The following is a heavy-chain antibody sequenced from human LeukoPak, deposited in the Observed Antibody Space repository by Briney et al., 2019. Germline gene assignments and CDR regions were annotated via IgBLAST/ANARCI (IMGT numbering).Heavy chain of an antibody. CDR2: IRYDGSNK. V-gene: IGHV3-30*02. J-gene: IGHJ3*02. Sequence: GGSLRLSCAASGFTFSSYGMHWVRQAPGKGLEWVAFIRYDGSNKYYADSAKGRFTISRDNSKNTLYLQMNSLRAEDTAMYYCAKYCGGDCYSPDAFDIWGQGTLVTVSS. CDR1: GFTFSSYG. D-gene: IGHD2-21*02. CDR3: AKYCGGDCYSPDAFDI.